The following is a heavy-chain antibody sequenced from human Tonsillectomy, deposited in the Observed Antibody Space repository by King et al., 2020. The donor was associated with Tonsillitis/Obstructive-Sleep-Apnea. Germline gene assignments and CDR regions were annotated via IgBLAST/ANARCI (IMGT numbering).Heavy chain of an antibody. CDR3: ARGVYYEFWSGYFKGYFDS. V-gene: IGHV4-59*01. CDR2: VYYSGTT. J-gene: IGHJ4*02. CDR1: DGSISRYY. Sequence: QVQLQESGPGLVKPSETLSLTCTVSDGSISRYYWSWVRQPPGKGLGWIGYVYYSGTTNYNPSVKSRVTISVDTSKDQFSLKLTSVTAADTAVYYCARGVYYEFWSGYFKGYFDSWGQGTLVTVSS. D-gene: IGHD3-3*01.